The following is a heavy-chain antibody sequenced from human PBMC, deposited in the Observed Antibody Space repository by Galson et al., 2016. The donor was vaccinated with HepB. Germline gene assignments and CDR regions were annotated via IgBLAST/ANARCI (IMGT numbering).Heavy chain of an antibody. J-gene: IGHJ4*02. V-gene: IGHV3-23*01. Sequence: SLRLSCAASGVTFSSYAMTWVRQAPGKGLEWVATVRDSTGDIHFADSVKGRFSVSRDNSRNIIHLQMNSLRAEDTATYYCARDLEGFQDYFDSWGQGTLVTVSS. CDR1: GVTFSSYA. CDR3: ARDLEGFQDYFDS. CDR2: VRDSTGDI. D-gene: IGHD2-21*01.